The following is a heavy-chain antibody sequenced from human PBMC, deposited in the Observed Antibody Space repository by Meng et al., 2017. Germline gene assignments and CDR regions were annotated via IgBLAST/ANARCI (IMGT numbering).Heavy chain of an antibody. D-gene: IGHD4-17*01. Sequence: ESLKISCTVSGGSISSYYWSWIRQPPGKGLEWIRYIYYSGSTNYNPSLKSRVTISVDTSKNQFSLKLSSVTAADTAVYYCAREGGDSSYFDYWGQGTLVTVSS. CDR2: IYYSGST. CDR1: GGSISSYY. V-gene: IGHV4-59*01. J-gene: IGHJ4*02. CDR3: AREGGDSSYFDY.